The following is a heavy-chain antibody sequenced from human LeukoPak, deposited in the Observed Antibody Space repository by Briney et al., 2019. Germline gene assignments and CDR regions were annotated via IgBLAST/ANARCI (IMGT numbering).Heavy chain of an antibody. Sequence: SETLSLTCTVSGYSISSGYYWGWIRQPPGKGLEWIGSIYHSGSTYYNPSLKSRVTISVDTSKNQFSLKLSSVTAADTAVYYCARQTYYDFWSEYYFDYWGQGTLVTVSS. D-gene: IGHD3-3*01. J-gene: IGHJ4*02. CDR1: GYSISSGYY. CDR2: IYHSGST. V-gene: IGHV4-38-2*02. CDR3: ARQTYYDFWSEYYFDY.